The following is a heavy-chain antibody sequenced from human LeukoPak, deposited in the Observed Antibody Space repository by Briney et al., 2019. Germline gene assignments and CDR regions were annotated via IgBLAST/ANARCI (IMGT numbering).Heavy chain of an antibody. Sequence: SETLSLTCTVSGGSISSYYWSWIRQPAGEGLEWIGRIYSTGSTNYNPSLKSRVTMSVDTSKNQFSLRLRSVTAADTAVYYCARQIASAGTAGFDFWGQGALVTVSS. J-gene: IGHJ4*02. D-gene: IGHD6-13*01. CDR3: ARQIASAGTAGFDF. CDR2: IYSTGST. V-gene: IGHV4-4*07. CDR1: GGSISSYY.